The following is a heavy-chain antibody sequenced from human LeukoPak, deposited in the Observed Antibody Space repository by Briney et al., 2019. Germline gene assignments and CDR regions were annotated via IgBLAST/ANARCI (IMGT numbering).Heavy chain of an antibody. J-gene: IGHJ4*02. Sequence: SETLSLTCTVSGGSISGYYWTWIRQPPGKGLEWIGNVYYSGSTRHNPSLKSRVTISVDTSKNQISLRLSSVTAADTAIYYCARDRGLWSGPDYWGQGTLVTVAS. CDR3: ARDRGLWSGPDY. CDR1: GGSISGYY. V-gene: IGHV4-59*01. D-gene: IGHD3-3*01. CDR2: VYYSGST.